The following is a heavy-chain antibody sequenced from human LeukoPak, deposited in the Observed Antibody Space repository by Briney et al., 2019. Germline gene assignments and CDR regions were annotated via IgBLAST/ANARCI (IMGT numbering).Heavy chain of an antibody. Sequence: SETLSLTCAVSGGSFSGYYWSWIRQPPGKGLEWIGGINHSGSTNYNPSLKSRVTISVDTSKNQFSLKLSSVTAADTAVYYCARGSPVRYRSSREFHYWGQGTLVTVSS. V-gene: IGHV4-34*01. D-gene: IGHD6-13*01. CDR2: INHSGST. CDR1: GGSFSGYY. CDR3: ARGSPVRYRSSREFHY. J-gene: IGHJ4*02.